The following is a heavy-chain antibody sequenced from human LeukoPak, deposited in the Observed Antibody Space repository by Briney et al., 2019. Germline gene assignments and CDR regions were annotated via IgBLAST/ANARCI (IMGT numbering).Heavy chain of an antibody. V-gene: IGHV1-46*01. Sequence: ASVKVSCKASGYTFTGYYMHWVRQAPGQGLEWMGIISPSGGSTSYAQKFQGRVTMTRDTSTSTVYMELSSLRSEDTAVYYCARSDGDGYKPWGQGTLVTVSS. CDR3: ARSDGDGYKP. J-gene: IGHJ5*02. CDR1: GYTFTGYY. D-gene: IGHD5-12*01. CDR2: ISPSGGST.